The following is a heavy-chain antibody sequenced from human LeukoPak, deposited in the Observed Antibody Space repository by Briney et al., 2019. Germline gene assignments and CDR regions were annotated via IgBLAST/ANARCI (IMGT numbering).Heavy chain of an antibody. CDR1: GGSISSYY. CDR2: VYYSGST. V-gene: IGHV4-59*01. CDR3: AKGGDYGSINWFDP. J-gene: IGHJ5*02. D-gene: IGHD4-17*01. Sequence: SETLSLTCTVSGGSISSYYWSWIRHPPGKGLEWIGYVYYSGSTNYNPSLNSRVTISIDTSKNQFSLRLSSVTAADTAVYCCAKGGDYGSINWFDPWGQGTLVTVSS.